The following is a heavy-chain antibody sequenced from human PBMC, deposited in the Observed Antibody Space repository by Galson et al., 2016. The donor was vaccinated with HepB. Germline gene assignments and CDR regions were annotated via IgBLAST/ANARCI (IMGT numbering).Heavy chain of an antibody. D-gene: IGHD3-10*01. CDR1: GGSISSGGYY. V-gene: IGHV4-31*03. CDR3: ARDGRLGEKGLYDF. CDR2: IYYTGST. Sequence: TLSLTCTVSGGSISSGGYYWSWIRQHPGKGLEWIRYIYYTGSTDCNPSLKSRVTISVDTSKNQFSLKLSSVTAADTAVYYYARDGRLGEKGLYDFWGQGTLVTVSS. J-gene: IGHJ4*02.